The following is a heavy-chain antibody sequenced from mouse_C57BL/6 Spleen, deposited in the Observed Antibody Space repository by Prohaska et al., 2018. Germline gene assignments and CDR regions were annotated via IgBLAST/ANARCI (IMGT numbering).Heavy chain of an antibody. CDR2: ISSGSSTI. J-gene: IGHJ2*01. CDR1: GFTFSDYG. CDR3: ARADGYYLFDY. D-gene: IGHD2-3*01. Sequence: EVQLVESGGGLVKPGGSLKLSCAASGFTFSDYGMHWVRQAPEKGLVCVAYISSGSSTIYYADTVKGRFTISRYNAKNTLFLQMTSLRSEDTAMYYCARADGYYLFDYWGQGTTLTVSS. V-gene: IGHV5-17*01.